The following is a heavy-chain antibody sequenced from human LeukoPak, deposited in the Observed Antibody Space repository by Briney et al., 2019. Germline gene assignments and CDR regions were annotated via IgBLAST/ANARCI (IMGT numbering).Heavy chain of an antibody. Sequence: PGGSLRLSCAASGFTFSDYYMSWIRQAPGKGLEWLSYISSSDNTIYYADSVKGRFTISRDNAKNSLYLQMNSLRAEDTAVYYCAREKCSTTSRYLSWFDPWGQGTLVTVSS. V-gene: IGHV3-11*04. J-gene: IGHJ5*02. CDR3: AREKCSTTSRYLSWFDP. D-gene: IGHD2-2*01. CDR1: GFTFSDYY. CDR2: ISSSDNTI.